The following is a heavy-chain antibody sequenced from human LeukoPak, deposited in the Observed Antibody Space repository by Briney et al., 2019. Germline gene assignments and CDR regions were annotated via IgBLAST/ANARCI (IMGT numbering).Heavy chain of an antibody. V-gene: IGHV3-30*04. Sequence: PGGSLRLSCAASGFTFSSYAMHWVRQAPGKGLEWVAVISYDGSNKYYADSVKGRFTISRDNSKNTLDLQMNSLRAEDTAVYYCARGGFLEWSYYYYYMDVWGKGTTVTVSS. CDR2: ISYDGSNK. CDR1: GFTFSSYA. D-gene: IGHD3-3*01. J-gene: IGHJ6*03. CDR3: ARGGFLEWSYYYYYMDV.